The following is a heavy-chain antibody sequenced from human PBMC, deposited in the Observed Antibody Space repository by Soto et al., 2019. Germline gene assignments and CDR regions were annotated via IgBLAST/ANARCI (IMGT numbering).Heavy chain of an antibody. CDR1: GFTFSSYG. D-gene: IGHD2-21*01. CDR2: IWYDGSNK. CDR3: ARDRISFGI. Sequence: QVQLVESGGGVVQPGRSLRLSCAASGFTFSSYGMHWVRQAPGKGLEWVAVIWYDGSNKYYADSVKGRFTISRDNSNNTVYLQINTLRAEDTAVYYWARDRISFGIWGQGTMVTVSS. V-gene: IGHV3-33*01. J-gene: IGHJ3*02.